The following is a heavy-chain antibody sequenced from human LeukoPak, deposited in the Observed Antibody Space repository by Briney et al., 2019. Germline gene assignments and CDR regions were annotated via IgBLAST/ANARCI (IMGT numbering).Heavy chain of an antibody. CDR2: ISGSGGST. CDR3: AKEGSGSSNFDY. D-gene: IGHD1-26*01. Sequence: PGGSLRLSCTTSGFTFSSYAMSWVRQAPGKGLEWVSAISGSGGSTYYADSVKGRFTISRDNSKNTLYLQMNSLRAEDTAVYYCAKEGSGSSNFDYWGQGTLVTVSS. V-gene: IGHV3-23*01. CDR1: GFTFSSYA. J-gene: IGHJ4*02.